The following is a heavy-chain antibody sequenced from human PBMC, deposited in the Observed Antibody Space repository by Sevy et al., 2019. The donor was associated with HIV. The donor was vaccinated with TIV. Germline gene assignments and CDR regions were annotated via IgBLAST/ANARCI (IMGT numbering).Heavy chain of an antibody. J-gene: IGHJ6*02. CDR1: GFTFSHYN. CDR3: ASDLGVDYYGMDV. D-gene: IGHD2-21*01. V-gene: IGHV3-21*04. Sequence: GGSLRLSCGASGFTFSHYNMNWVRQAPGKGLEWVSSISSSSDYIYYGDSMKGRFTISRDNAKNSLHLQMNSLTVEDTAVYYCASDLGVDYYGMDVWGQGTTVTVSS. CDR2: ISSSSDYI.